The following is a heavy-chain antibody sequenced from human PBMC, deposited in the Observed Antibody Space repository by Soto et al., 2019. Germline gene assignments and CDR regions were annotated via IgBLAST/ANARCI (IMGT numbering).Heavy chain of an antibody. D-gene: IGHD3-9*01. V-gene: IGHV3-23*01. CDR2: ITGSGSNT. Sequence: GGSLRLSCAASGFSFSSYAMNWVRQAPGKGLEWVSGITGSGSNTYYADSVKGRFTISRDNSKNTLDLQMNSLRVEDTAIYYCAKSEYDILNGMGHWGQGALVTVSS. CDR1: GFSFSSYA. J-gene: IGHJ4*02. CDR3: AKSEYDILNGMGH.